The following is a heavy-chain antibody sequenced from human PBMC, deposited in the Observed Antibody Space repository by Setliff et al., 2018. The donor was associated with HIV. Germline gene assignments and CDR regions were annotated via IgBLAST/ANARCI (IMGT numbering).Heavy chain of an antibody. Sequence: LSLTCTVSNGSINSGSYYWSWIRQPAGKRLEWIGRTYTSENTNYNPSFKSRVTISVDVSKNQFYLKLSSVTAADTAVYYCAREYSSSSANWYFDLWGRGTLVTVS. D-gene: IGHD6-6*01. V-gene: IGHV4-61*02. J-gene: IGHJ2*01. CDR3: AREYSSSSANWYFDL. CDR1: NGSINSGSYY. CDR2: TYTSENT.